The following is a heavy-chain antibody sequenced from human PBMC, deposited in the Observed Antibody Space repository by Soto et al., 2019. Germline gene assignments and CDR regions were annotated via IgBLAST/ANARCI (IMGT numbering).Heavy chain of an antibody. D-gene: IGHD2-15*01. J-gene: IGHJ4*02. Sequence: PGGSLRLSGAASGFTFSSYSMNWVRQAPGKGLEWVSYISSSSSTIYYADSVKGRFTISRDNAKNSLYLQMNSLRDEDTAVYYCARVADWVYYFDYWGQGTLVTVYS. V-gene: IGHV3-48*02. CDR1: GFTFSSYS. CDR3: ARVADWVYYFDY. CDR2: ISSSSSTI.